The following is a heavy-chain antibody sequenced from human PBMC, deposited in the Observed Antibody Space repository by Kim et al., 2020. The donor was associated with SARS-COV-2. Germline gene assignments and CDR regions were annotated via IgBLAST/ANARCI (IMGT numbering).Heavy chain of an antibody. J-gene: IGHJ4*02. D-gene: IGHD7-27*01. CDR2: IYVSGHR. CDR1: GFLVSSYY. CDR3: ARDDELGFWH. Sequence: GGSLRLSCRASGFLVSSYYMTWVRQAPGKGLECVSVIYVSGHRRYTDSVNGRFTISRHDAENTLYLQMNSLRPEDTAVYYCARDDELGFWHWGQGTLVTVSS. V-gene: IGHV3-53*04.